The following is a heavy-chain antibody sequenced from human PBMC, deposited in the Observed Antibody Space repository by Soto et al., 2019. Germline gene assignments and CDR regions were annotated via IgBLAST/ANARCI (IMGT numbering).Heavy chain of an antibody. V-gene: IGHV4-34*01. CDR3: VRDRVTIFGVVIIHGAFDI. J-gene: IGHJ3*02. D-gene: IGHD3-3*01. CDR2: INHSGST. CDR1: GGSFSGYY. Sequence: SETLSLTCAVYGGSFSGYYWSWIRQPPGKGLEWIGEINHSGSTNYNPSLKSRVTISVDTSKNQFSLKLSSVTVADTAVYYCVRDRVTIFGVVIIHGAFDIWGQGTMVTVSS.